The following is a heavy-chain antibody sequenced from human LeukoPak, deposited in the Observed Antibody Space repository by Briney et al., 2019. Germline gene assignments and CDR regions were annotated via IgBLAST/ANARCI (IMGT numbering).Heavy chain of an antibody. J-gene: IGHJ4*02. V-gene: IGHV3-23*01. CDR3: AKDLSLSYYYDTSGYPFDS. CDR1: GFTFSSYG. D-gene: IGHD3-22*01. Sequence: GGSLRLSCAASGFTFSSYGMSWVRQAPGKGLEWVSAISGSGGSTYYADSVKGRFTISRDNSKNTLYLQLNSLRAEDTALYYCAKDLSLSYYYDTSGYPFDSWGQGTLVTVSS. CDR2: ISGSGGST.